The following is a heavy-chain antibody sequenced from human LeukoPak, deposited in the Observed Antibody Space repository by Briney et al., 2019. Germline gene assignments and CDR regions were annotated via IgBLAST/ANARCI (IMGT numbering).Heavy chain of an antibody. V-gene: IGHV3-11*04. CDR1: GFTFSDYS. D-gene: IGHD3-10*01. CDR2: ISDTAKTI. J-gene: IGHJ4*02. CDR3: AGVHYGRVENDY. Sequence: GGSLRLSCAVSGFTFSDYSMSWIRQAPGKGLEWISEISDTAKTIHYADSVRGRFTISRDNAKNSLYLQMNSLRDEDTAVYYCAGVHYGRVENDYWGQGTLVTVSS.